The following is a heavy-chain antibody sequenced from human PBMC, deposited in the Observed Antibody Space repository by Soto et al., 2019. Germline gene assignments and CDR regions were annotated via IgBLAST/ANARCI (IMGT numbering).Heavy chain of an antibody. V-gene: IGHV1-69*13. D-gene: IGHD2-2*01. J-gene: IGHJ6*02. CDR3: ASPTPHGDIVVVPAAITFSYYGMDV. CDR1: GGTFSSYA. CDR2: IIPIFGTA. Sequence: GASVKVSCKASGGTFSSYAISWVRQAPGQGLEWMGGIIPIFGTANYAQKFQGRVTITADESTSTAYMELSSLRSEDTAVYYCASPTPHGDIVVVPAAITFSYYGMDVWGQGTTVTVSS.